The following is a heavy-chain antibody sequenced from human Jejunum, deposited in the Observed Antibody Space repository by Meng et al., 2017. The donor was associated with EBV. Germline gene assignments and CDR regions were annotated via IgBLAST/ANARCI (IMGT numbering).Heavy chain of an antibody. Sequence: QVQLQEAGPGLVKPSETLSLTCTGSGASVSSGSHYWSWIRQPPGKGLEWIGYIYYTGTTNYNPSLKSRVTMSVDTSKNQFSLRLTSVTAADTAVYYCARRTGDYVVGYWGQGTLVTVSS. V-gene: IGHV4-61*01. D-gene: IGHD2-8*02. CDR2: IYYTGTT. CDR3: ARRTGDYVVGY. J-gene: IGHJ4*02. CDR1: GASVSSGSHY.